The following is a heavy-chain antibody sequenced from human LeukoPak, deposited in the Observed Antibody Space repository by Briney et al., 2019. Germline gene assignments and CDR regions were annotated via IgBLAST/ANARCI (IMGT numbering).Heavy chain of an antibody. CDR1: GYTLTELS. D-gene: IGHD6-13*01. Sequence: GASVKVSCKVSGYTLTELSMHWVRQAPGKGLEWMGGFDPEDGETIYAQKFQSRVTMTEDTSTDTAYMELSSLRSEDTAVYYCATDLSGSSWYYFDYWGQGTLVTVSS. J-gene: IGHJ4*02. V-gene: IGHV1-24*01. CDR2: FDPEDGET. CDR3: ATDLSGSSWYYFDY.